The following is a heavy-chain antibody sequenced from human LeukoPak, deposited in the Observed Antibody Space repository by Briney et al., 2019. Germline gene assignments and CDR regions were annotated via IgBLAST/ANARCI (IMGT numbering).Heavy chain of an antibody. J-gene: IGHJ4*02. CDR2: ISAYNGNT. Sequence: GASVKVSCKASGYTFTSYGISWVRQAPGQGLEWMGWISAYNGNTNYAQKLQGRVTMTTDTSTSTAYMELRSLRSDDTAVYYCARDWRLAYCGGDCSDPIDCWGQGTLVTVSS. CDR1: GYTFTSYG. V-gene: IGHV1-18*01. D-gene: IGHD2-21*02. CDR3: ARDWRLAYCGGDCSDPIDC.